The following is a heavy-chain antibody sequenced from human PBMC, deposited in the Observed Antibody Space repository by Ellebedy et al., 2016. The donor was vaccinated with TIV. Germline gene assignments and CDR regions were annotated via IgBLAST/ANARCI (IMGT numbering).Heavy chain of an antibody. J-gene: IGHJ4*02. CDR3: ANVYSSTWADS. V-gene: IGHV3-23*01. D-gene: IGHD6-13*01. CDR1: GFGVGDNY. CDR2: ISRSGGST. Sequence: GESLKTSCAASGFGVGDNYLTWFRQAPGKRLEWVSAISRSGGSTYYAGSVKGRFTISRDNSKDTLYLQMNSLRAEDTAVYYCANVYSSTWADSWGQGTLVTVSS.